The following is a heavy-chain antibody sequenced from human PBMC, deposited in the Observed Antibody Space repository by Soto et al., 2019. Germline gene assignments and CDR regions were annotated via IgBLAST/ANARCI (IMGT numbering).Heavy chain of an antibody. CDR2: ISYDGSNK. D-gene: IGHD6-19*01. V-gene: IGHV3-30-3*01. CDR3: AREIAVPPRGAFDI. Sequence: GGSLRLSCAASGFTFSSYAMHWFRQAPGKGLEWVAVISYDGSNKYYADSVKGRFTISRDNSKNTLYLQMNSLRAEDTAVYYCAREIAVPPRGAFDIWGQGTMVTVS. J-gene: IGHJ3*02. CDR1: GFTFSSYA.